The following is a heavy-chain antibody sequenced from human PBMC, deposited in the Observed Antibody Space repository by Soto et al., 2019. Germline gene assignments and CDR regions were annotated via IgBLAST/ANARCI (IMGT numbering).Heavy chain of an antibody. Sequence: GGSLRLSCAASRFSFNIYEMNWVRQAPGKGLEWISYISSSGDSKYYADSVKGRFTISRDSATNSLYLQMNSLRAEDTAVYYCARGRDCNGGSCSSDYWGRGTLVTVSS. CDR1: RFSFNIYE. CDR2: ISSSGDSK. CDR3: ARGRDCNGGSCSSDY. D-gene: IGHD2-15*01. J-gene: IGHJ4*02. V-gene: IGHV3-48*03.